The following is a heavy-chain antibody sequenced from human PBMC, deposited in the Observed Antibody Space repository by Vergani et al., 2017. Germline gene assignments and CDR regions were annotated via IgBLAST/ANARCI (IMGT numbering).Heavy chain of an antibody. Sequence: QVQLQQWGAGVVKPSGTLSLTCAVFGESFSSFYWSWIRQPPGKGREWIGEINNDGHTNYNPSLESRVTVSIDTAKNQSSLNLMSVTAADTAMYYCSVRPRVNLVGGEIVTKRTFDYWSQGSLVTVSS. CDR1: GESFSSFY. D-gene: IGHD3-10*01. CDR2: INNDGHT. J-gene: IGHJ4*02. CDR3: SVRPRVNLVGGEIVTKRTFDY. V-gene: IGHV4-34*02.